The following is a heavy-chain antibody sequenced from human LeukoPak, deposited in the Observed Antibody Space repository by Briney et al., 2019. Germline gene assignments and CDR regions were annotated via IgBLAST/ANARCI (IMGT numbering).Heavy chain of an antibody. CDR1: GFSLSTSGVG. CDR3: AHVHANSRTYCSGGSCLAWFDP. D-gene: IGHD2-15*01. Sequence: ESGPTLVNPTQTLTLTCTFSGFSLSTSGVGVGWIRQPPGKALEWLALIHWNDDKRYSPSLKSRLTITKDTSKNQVVLTMTNMDPVDTATYYCAHVHANSRTYCSGGSCLAWFDPWGQGTLVTVSS. CDR2: IHWNDDK. J-gene: IGHJ5*02. V-gene: IGHV2-5*01.